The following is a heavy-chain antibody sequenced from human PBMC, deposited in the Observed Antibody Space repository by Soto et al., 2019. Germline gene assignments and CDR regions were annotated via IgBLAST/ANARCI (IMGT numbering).Heavy chain of an antibody. J-gene: IGHJ5*02. CDR1: GYTFTNND. V-gene: IGHV1-8*02. CDR2: MNPGSGDT. CDR3: ARMESFGSLNWFDP. D-gene: IGHD5-18*01. Sequence: VASVKVSCKXSGYTFTNNDVSWVRQATGQGLEWMGWMNPGSGDTGYAQKFQGRVTMTRDISIATAYMELNSLTSEDTAIYYCARMESFGSLNWFDPWGQGTLVTVSS.